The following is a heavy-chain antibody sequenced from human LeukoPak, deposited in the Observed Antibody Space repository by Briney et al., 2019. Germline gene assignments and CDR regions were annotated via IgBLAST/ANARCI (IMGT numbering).Heavy chain of an antibody. D-gene: IGHD3-10*01. CDR3: ARGTYYYGSGSYLLNWFDP. Sequence: PSETLSLTCAVYGGSFSDYYWSWIRQPAGKGLEWIGRIYTSGSTNYNPSLKSRVTMSVDTSKNQFSLKLSSVTAADTAVYYCARGTYYYGSGSYLLNWFDPWGQGTLVTVSS. J-gene: IGHJ5*02. CDR1: GGSFSDYY. V-gene: IGHV4-59*10. CDR2: IYTSGST.